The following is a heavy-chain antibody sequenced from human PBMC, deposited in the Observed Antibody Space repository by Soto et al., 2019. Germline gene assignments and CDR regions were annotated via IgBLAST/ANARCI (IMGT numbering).Heavy chain of an antibody. D-gene: IGHD2-15*01. V-gene: IGHV4-34*01. CDR2: INHSGST. J-gene: IGHJ6*02. CDR3: ARRKGGSYYYYYGMDV. CDR1: GGSFSGYY. Sequence: PSETLSLTCAVYGGSFSGYYWSWICQPPGKGLEWIGEINHSGSTNYNPSLKSRVTISVDTSKNQFSLKLSSVTAADTAVYYCARRKGGSYYYYYGMDVWGQGTTVTVSS.